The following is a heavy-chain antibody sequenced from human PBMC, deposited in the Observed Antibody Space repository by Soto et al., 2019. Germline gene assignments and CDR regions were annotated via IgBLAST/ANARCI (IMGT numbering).Heavy chain of an antibody. CDR1: GYTFTSYA. CDR2: INAGNGNT. D-gene: IGHD2-15*01. J-gene: IGHJ6*02. CDR3: ERDIVLVLAATPDYYYGMDV. Sequence: ASVKVSCKASGYTFTSYAMHWVRQAPGQRLEWMGWINAGNGNTKYSQKFQGRDTITRDTSASTAYMELSSLRSEDTAVYYCERDIVLVLAATPDYYYGMDVWGQGTTVTVSS. V-gene: IGHV1-3*01.